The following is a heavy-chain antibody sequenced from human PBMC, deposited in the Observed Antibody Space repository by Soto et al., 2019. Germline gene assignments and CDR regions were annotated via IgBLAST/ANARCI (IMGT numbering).Heavy chain of an antibody. CDR2: INPNSGNI. D-gene: IGHD3-10*01. CDR1: GGTFSTYA. V-gene: IGHV1-8*02. Sequence: SVKVSCKASGGTFSTYAISWVRQAPGHGLEWMGWINPNSGNIGYAQRFQGRVTMTRDTAIRTAYVEVSSLRSDDTAVYYCARGRASGSYYLLDYWGQGTLVTVSS. CDR3: ARGRASGSYYLLDY. J-gene: IGHJ4*02.